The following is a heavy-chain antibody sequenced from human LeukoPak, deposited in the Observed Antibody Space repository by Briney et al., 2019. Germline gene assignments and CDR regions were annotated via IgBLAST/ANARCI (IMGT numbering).Heavy chain of an antibody. CDR2: ISSSSYI. CDR1: GFTFSTYN. J-gene: IGHJ4*02. CDR3: ARAQYYYDSSGYYEY. Sequence: GGSLRLSCAASGFTFSTYNMNWVRQAPGKGLEWVSLISSSSYIYYADSVKGRFTISRDNAKNSLYLQMNSLRAEDTAVYYCARAQYYYDSSGYYEYWGQGTLVTVSS. D-gene: IGHD3-22*01. V-gene: IGHV3-21*01.